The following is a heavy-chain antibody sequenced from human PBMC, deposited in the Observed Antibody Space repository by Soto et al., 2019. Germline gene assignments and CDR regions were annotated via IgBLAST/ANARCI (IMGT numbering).Heavy chain of an antibody. D-gene: IGHD6-19*01. CDR2: ISDGGGTT. V-gene: IGHV3-23*01. Sequence: WESLRLSCVASGFTFSSYAMSWVRQAPGKGLEWVSTISDGGGTTYYADSVKGRFTISRDNSKNTLYLQMNSLRAEDTAVYYCAKRPSSGWSTFDYWGQGSLVTVSS. CDR1: GFTFSSYA. J-gene: IGHJ4*02. CDR3: AKRPSSGWSTFDY.